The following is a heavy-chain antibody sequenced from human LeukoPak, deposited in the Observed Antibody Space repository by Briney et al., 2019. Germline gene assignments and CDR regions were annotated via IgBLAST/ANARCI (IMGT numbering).Heavy chain of an antibody. V-gene: IGHV4-4*07. J-gene: IGHJ6*03. CDR2: IYTSGST. Sequence: SETLSLTCTVSGGSISRYSWGWIRQRAGKGLEWIGPIYTSGSTNYNPSLKSRVTMSVDTSKNQFSLKLSSVTAADTAVYYCARDRMDLYYYYMDVWGKGTTVTVSS. CDR1: GGSISRYS. CDR3: ARDRMDLYYYYMDV. D-gene: IGHD2-15*01.